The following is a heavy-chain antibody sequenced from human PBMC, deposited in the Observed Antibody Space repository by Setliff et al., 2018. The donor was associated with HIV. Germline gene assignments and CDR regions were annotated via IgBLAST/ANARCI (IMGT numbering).Heavy chain of an antibody. CDR2: IYHSGST. CDR1: GYSISSGYY. V-gene: IGHV4-38-2*01. Sequence: KASETLSLTCAVSGYSISSGYYWGWIRQPPGKGLEWIGNIYHSGSTYYNPSLKSRVTISVDTSKNQFSLKLRSVTAADTAVYYCARSRGPWDSSHEPGSSWFEYWGQGTLVTVPQ. J-gene: IGHJ4*02. CDR3: ARSRGPWDSSHEPGSSWFEY. D-gene: IGHD6-13*01.